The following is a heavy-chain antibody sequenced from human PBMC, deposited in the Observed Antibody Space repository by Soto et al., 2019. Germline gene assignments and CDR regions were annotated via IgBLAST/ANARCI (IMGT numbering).Heavy chain of an antibody. Sequence: ASVKVSCKASGYTFTSYAMHWVRQAPGQRLEWMGWINAGNGNTKYSQKFQGRVTITRDTSASTAYMELSSLRSEDTAVYYCASGGLSNYDFWSGQPHQGSTTHYYGMDVWGQGTTVTVSS. CDR1: GYTFTSYA. V-gene: IGHV1-3*01. CDR2: INAGNGNT. D-gene: IGHD3-3*01. J-gene: IGHJ6*02. CDR3: ASGGLSNYDFWSGQPHQGSTTHYYGMDV.